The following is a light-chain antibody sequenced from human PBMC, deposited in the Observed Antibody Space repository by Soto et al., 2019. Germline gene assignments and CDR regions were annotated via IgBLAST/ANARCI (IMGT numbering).Light chain of an antibody. J-gene: IGKJ1*01. CDR3: QQYYSLPPT. CDR1: QSVLYRSNTKNY. CDR2: WAS. V-gene: IGKV4-1*01. Sequence: DIVMTQSPDSLAVSLGERATINCKSSQSVLYRSNTKNYLAWYQQKPGQPPNLLIYWASTRESGVPDRFSGSGSGTDFTLTISSLQAEDVAVYHCQQYYSLPPTFGQGTKVEIK.